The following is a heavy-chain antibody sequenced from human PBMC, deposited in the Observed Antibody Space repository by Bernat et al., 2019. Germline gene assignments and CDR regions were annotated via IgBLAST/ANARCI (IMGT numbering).Heavy chain of an antibody. Sequence: QVQLVESGGGVVQPGRSLRLSCAASGFTFSSYAMHWVRQAPGKGLEWVAVISYDGSNKYYADSVKGRFTISRDNSKNTLYLQMNSLRAEDTAVYYCARDARELRYYYYMDVWGKGTTVTVSS. CDR2: ISYDGSNK. CDR1: GFTFSSYA. CDR3: ARDARELRYYYYMDV. D-gene: IGHD1-7*01. V-gene: IGHV3-30*01. J-gene: IGHJ6*03.